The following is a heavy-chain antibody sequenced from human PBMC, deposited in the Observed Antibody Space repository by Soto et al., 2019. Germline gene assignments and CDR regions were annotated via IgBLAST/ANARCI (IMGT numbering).Heavy chain of an antibody. J-gene: IGHJ4*02. CDR3: ARGRGWRDN. CDR2: MDPKSGYT. V-gene: IGHV1-8*01. Sequence: QVQLVQSGAEVKKPGASVKVSCKASGYTFTSYDINWVRQAAGHGLEWMGWMDPKSGYTDYAQKFQGRVTMTRNTSISTAYMELSSLRSEDKAVYYCARGRGWRDNWGQGTLVTVSS. CDR1: GYTFTSYD. D-gene: IGHD6-19*01.